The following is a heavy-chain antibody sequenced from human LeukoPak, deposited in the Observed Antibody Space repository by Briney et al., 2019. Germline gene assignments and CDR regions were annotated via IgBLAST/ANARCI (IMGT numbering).Heavy chain of an antibody. CDR1: GYTFTGYY. Sequence: ASVKVSCKASGYTFTGYYMHWVRQAPGQGLEWMGWISAYNGNTNYAQKLQGRVTMTTDTSTSTAYMELRSLRSDDTAVYYCARDNEVRSGYVDYWGQGTLVTVSS. V-gene: IGHV1-18*04. CDR2: ISAYNGNT. CDR3: ARDNEVRSGYVDY. D-gene: IGHD3-22*01. J-gene: IGHJ4*02.